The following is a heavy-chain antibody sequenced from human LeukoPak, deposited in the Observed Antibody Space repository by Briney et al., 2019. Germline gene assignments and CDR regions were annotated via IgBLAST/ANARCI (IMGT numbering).Heavy chain of an antibody. D-gene: IGHD2-8*01. CDR3: ARERKDVLMVYAIGMNAFDI. CDR1: GGSISSSY. Sequence: PSETLSLICTVSGGSISSSYWSWIRQPAGKGLEWMGRIYSSGSANYNPSLKSRVTISVDTSKNQFSLKLSSVTAADTAVYYCARERKDVLMVYAIGMNAFDIWGQGTMVTVSS. V-gene: IGHV4-4*07. J-gene: IGHJ3*02. CDR2: IYSSGSA.